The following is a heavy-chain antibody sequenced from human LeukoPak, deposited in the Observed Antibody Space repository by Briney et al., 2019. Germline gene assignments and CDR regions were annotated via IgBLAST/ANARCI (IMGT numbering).Heavy chain of an antibody. V-gene: IGHV4-59*01. CDR1: GGSINNYY. CDR2: IYYRGST. D-gene: IGHD4-17*01. Sequence: SETLSLTRTVSGGSINNYYWSWIRQPSGKGLEWIGYIYYRGSTNYNPSLKSRVTFSVDTSKNQFSLKLNSVTAADTAVYYCARGGDYGDLRYFDYWGQGTLVTVSS. J-gene: IGHJ4*02. CDR3: ARGGDYGDLRYFDY.